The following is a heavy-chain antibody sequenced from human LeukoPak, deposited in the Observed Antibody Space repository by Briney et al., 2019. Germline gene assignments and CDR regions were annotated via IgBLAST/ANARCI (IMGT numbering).Heavy chain of an antibody. J-gene: IGHJ4*02. CDR3: ARGPSSNWSGLDF. D-gene: IGHD6-13*01. CDR1: GFSFSGHW. Sequence: GGSLRLSCAASGFSFSGHWMHWARQLPGKGLVWVSRISPTGSTTSYADSVKGRFTVSRDNAKNTLYLQVNDLRAEDTAVYYCARGPSSNWSGLDFWGQGTLLTVSS. V-gene: IGHV3-74*01. CDR2: ISPTGSTT.